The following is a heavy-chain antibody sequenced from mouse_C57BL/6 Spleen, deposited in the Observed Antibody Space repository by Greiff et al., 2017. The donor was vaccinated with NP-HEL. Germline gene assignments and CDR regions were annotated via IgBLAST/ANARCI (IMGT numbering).Heavy chain of an antibody. CDR3: ARQATVYYFDY. D-gene: IGHD3-2*02. CDR2: ISSGSSTI. V-gene: IGHV5-17*01. Sequence: EVMLVESGGGLVKPGGSLKFSCAASGFTFSDYGMHWVRQAPEKGLEWVAYISSGSSTIYYADTVKGRFTISRDNAKNTLFLQMTSLRSEDTAMYYCARQATVYYFDYWGQGTTLTVSS. CDR1: GFTFSDYG. J-gene: IGHJ2*01.